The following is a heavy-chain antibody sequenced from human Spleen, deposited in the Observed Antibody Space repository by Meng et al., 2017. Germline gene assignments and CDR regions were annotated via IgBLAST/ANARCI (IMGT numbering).Heavy chain of an antibody. Sequence: GESLKISCAASGFTFSSYSMHWVRQAPGKGLEWVAVISYDGSTTWYADSVKGRFTFSRDNSKNTLYVQMNNLRAEDTAVYFCASFPRDCTTDGCYLVHDYWGQGTLVTVSS. CDR1: GFTFSSYS. J-gene: IGHJ4*02. CDR3: ASFPRDCTTDGCYLVHDY. CDR2: ISYDGSTT. V-gene: IGHV3-30*07. D-gene: IGHD2-15*01.